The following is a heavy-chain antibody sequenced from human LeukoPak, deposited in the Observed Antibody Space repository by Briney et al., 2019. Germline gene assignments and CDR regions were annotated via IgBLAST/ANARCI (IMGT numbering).Heavy chain of an antibody. V-gene: IGHV1-18*01. CDR1: GYTFINHG. Sequence: ASVKVSCKASGYTFINHGINWVRQAPGQGLEWMGWISAYNGNTNYAQNLQGRVTMTTDTSTSTAYMELRSLRSDDTAVYYCARESAAGYYDSSGYYFSYLDSWGQGTLVTVSS. CDR2: ISAYNGNT. CDR3: ARESAAGYYDSSGYYFSYLDS. J-gene: IGHJ4*02. D-gene: IGHD3-22*01.